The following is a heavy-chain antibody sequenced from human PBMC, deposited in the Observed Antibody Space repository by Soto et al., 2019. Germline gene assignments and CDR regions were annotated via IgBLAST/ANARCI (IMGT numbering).Heavy chain of an antibody. V-gene: IGHV1-18*04. Sequence: QVQLVQAGGEVKKPGASVKVSCKASGYTFTRYGISWVRQAPGQGLEWRGWLSAFNGNTNYAQKFQGRVTMTTDTSTNTAYMELRSLRSDDTAVYYCAGAGIVGITGVFDMWGQGTMVTVSS. D-gene: IGHD1-26*01. CDR3: AGAGIVGITGVFDM. CDR2: LSAFNGNT. J-gene: IGHJ3*02. CDR1: GYTFTRYG.